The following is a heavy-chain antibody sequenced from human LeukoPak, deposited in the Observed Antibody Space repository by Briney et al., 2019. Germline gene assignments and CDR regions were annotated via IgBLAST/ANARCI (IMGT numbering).Heavy chain of an antibody. J-gene: IGHJ6*02. D-gene: IGHD6-13*01. Sequence: ASVKVSCKASVYTFTSYGISWVRQAPGQGLEWMGWNSAYNGNTNYAQKLQGRVTMTTDTSTSTAYMELRSLRSDDTAVYYCAREWALAAAGYQYYYGMDVWGQGTTVTVSS. CDR1: VYTFTSYG. CDR3: AREWALAAAGYQYYYGMDV. CDR2: NSAYNGNT. V-gene: IGHV1-18*01.